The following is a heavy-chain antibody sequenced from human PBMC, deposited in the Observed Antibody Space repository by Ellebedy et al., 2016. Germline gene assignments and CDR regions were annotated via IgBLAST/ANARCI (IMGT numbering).Heavy chain of an antibody. D-gene: IGHD1-14*01. CDR2: IYGGGTS. J-gene: IGHJ3*02. V-gene: IGHV3-53*01. Sequence: GGSLRLSXAASGFSVTSNDMSWVRQAPGKGLELVSLIYGGGTSYYAESVKGRFTISRDNSKKTLYLQMSGLGAEDTAVYYCVTRHNGAFDIWGQGTMVTVFS. CDR1: GFSVTSND. CDR3: VTRHNGAFDI.